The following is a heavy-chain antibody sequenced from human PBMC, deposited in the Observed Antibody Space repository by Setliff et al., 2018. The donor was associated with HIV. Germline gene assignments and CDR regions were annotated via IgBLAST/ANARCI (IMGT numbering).Heavy chain of an antibody. V-gene: IGHV1-3*01. CDR2: INAGNGDT. D-gene: IGHD6-13*01. Sequence: ASVKVSCKASGYTFTSFAIHWVRQAPGHGLEWMGWINAGNGDTEYSQKFQDRGTITRDTSTSTGYMEMRSLRYGDTAIYYCAKEYHTAATGTRVANYFDYWGRRTRVTVAS. J-gene: IGHJ4*02. CDR1: GYTFTSFA. CDR3: AKEYHTAATGTRVANYFDY.